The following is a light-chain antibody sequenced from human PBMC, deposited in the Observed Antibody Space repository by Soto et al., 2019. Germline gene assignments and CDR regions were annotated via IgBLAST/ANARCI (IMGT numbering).Light chain of an antibody. V-gene: IGKV4-1*01. Sequence: DFVLTESPDSLAVSLGERATINCKSSQRFLVSSNNKNYLAWYQQKPGQPPKLLIYCASTRESGVPDRFSGSGSGTDFTLTISSLEAEDVAVYYCQQYDSTPFTFGGGTKVDIK. CDR2: CAS. J-gene: IGKJ4*01. CDR3: QQYDSTPFT. CDR1: QRFLVSSNNKNY.